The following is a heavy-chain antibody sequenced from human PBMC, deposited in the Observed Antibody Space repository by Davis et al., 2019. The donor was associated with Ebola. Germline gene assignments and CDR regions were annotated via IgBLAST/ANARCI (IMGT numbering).Heavy chain of an antibody. D-gene: IGHD3-3*01. CDR2: IKQDGSEK. CDR3: ARDGFFGQPESPYYDFWSGYYNWGEYYYYGMDV. V-gene: IGHV3-7*03. Sequence: PGGSLRLSCAASGFTFSSYWMSWVRQAPGKGLEWVANIKQDGSEKYYVDSVKGRFTISRDNAKNSLYLQMNSLRAEDTAVYYCARDGFFGQPESPYYDFWSGYYNWGEYYYYGMDVWGQGTTVTVSS. CDR1: GFTFSSYW. J-gene: IGHJ6*02.